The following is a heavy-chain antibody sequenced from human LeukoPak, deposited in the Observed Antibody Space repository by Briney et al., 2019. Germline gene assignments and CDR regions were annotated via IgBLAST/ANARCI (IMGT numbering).Heavy chain of an antibody. CDR1: GFTFSDHY. CDR3: ARGPYSGYSAYGMDV. Sequence: GGSLRLSCAASGFTFSDHYMDWVRQAPGKGLEWVGRTRNKANSYTTEYAASVKGRFTISRDDSKNSLYLQMNSLKTEDTAVYYCARGPYSGYSAYGMDVWGQGTTVTVSS. CDR2: TRNKANSYTT. J-gene: IGHJ6*02. D-gene: IGHD5-12*01. V-gene: IGHV3-72*01.